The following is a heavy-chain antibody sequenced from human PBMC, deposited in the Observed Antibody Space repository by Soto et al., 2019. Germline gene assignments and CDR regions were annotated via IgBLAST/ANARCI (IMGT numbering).Heavy chain of an antibody. Sequence: GGSLRLSCAASGFTFISYAMSWVLQAPWKGLEWVSAISGSGGSTYYADSVKGRFTISRDNSKNTLYLQMNSLRAEDTAVYYFAKSLPSWYQSAFDIWGKGTMVTVSS. D-gene: IGHD6-13*01. CDR1: GFTFISYA. CDR2: ISGSGGST. J-gene: IGHJ3*02. V-gene: IGHV3-23*01. CDR3: AKSLPSWYQSAFDI.